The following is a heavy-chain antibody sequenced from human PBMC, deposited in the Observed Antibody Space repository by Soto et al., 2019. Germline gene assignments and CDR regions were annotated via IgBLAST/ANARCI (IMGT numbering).Heavy chain of an antibody. Sequence: EVQLLESGGGLVQPGGSLRLSCTASGFTFSSYAMGWVRQAPGKGLEWVSGISGRGDSTYYADSVKGRFTIPRDNSNHTLYLQMNSLRAEDTAVYYCAKESLVRGVITYFDYWGQGTLVTVSS. J-gene: IGHJ4*02. D-gene: IGHD3-10*01. V-gene: IGHV3-23*01. CDR3: AKESLVRGVITYFDY. CDR2: ISGRGDST. CDR1: GFTFSSYA.